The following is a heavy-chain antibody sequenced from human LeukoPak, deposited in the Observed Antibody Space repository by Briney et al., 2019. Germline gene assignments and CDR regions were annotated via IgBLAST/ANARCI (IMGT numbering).Heavy chain of an antibody. Sequence: PGGSLRLSCAASGFTFSDYYMSWIRQAPGKGQEWVSYISSSGSTIYYADSVKGRFTISRDNAKNSLYLQMNSLRAEDTAVYYCARARRDGYNFDYWGQGTLVTVSS. CDR3: ARARRDGYNFDY. V-gene: IGHV3-11*01. J-gene: IGHJ4*02. D-gene: IGHD5-12*01. CDR2: ISSSGSTI. CDR1: GFTFSDYY.